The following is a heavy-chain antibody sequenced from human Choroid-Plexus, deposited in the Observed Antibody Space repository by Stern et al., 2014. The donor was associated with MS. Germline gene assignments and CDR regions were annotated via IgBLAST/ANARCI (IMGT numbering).Heavy chain of an antibody. Sequence: MQLVESGGGVVHPGRPLRLSCVASGFTFGSCAMHWVRQAPGKGLEWVAGVSYDGSNKYYADSVKGRFTISRDNSQNTLYIQMSSLRPEDTAVYYCAKDRQYLTYFFDHWGQGSLVTVSS. D-gene: IGHD2/OR15-2a*01. CDR1: GFTFGSCA. CDR2: VSYDGSNK. V-gene: IGHV3-30*18. J-gene: IGHJ5*02. CDR3: AKDRQYLTYFFDH.